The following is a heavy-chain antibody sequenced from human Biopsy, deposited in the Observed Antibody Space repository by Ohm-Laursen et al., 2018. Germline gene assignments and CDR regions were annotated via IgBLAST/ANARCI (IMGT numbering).Heavy chain of an antibody. Sequence: GSLRLSCTASGFTFSDHYIEWVRQAPGKGLEWLSESSGSGDAKYYADSVEGRFTISKDISKNTLYLQMNSLSVDDTAIYYCAKNQAHNEGVTDHFDSWGQGTLVTVSS. D-gene: IGHD3-10*01. V-gene: IGHV3-23*01. J-gene: IGHJ4*02. CDR2: SSGSGDAK. CDR3: AKNQAHNEGVTDHFDS. CDR1: GFTFSDHY.